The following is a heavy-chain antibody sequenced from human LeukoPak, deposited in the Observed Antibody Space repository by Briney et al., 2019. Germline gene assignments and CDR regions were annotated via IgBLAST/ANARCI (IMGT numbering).Heavy chain of an antibody. CDR1: VFALSGYA. CDR3: AKGTTSSGWYPSSDY. Sequence: GGCLRLSSAPSVFALSGYAMSSVREAPGERLEWGSAISGSGGSTYYADSVKGRFTISRDNSKNTLYLQMNSLRAEDTAVYYCAKGTTSSGWYPSSDYWGQGTLVTVSS. CDR2: ISGSGGST. V-gene: IGHV3-23*01. J-gene: IGHJ4*02. D-gene: IGHD6-19*01.